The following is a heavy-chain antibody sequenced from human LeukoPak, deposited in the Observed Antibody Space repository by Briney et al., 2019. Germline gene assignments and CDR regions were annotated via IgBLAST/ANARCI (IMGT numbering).Heavy chain of an antibody. V-gene: IGHV4-38-2*02. CDR2: FCLGRDT. J-gene: IGHJ4*02. Sequence: SEALSLTCTVSGDSVTNDFFWGWVRQPPGKELEWIGSFCLGRDTYYRPSLKGRVTISVDTSKNQFSLNLNSVTAADTAVYYCARWASISREPGGFFDHWGQGTLVTVSS. D-gene: IGHD1-14*01. CDR1: GDSVTNDFF. CDR3: ARWASISREPGGFFDH.